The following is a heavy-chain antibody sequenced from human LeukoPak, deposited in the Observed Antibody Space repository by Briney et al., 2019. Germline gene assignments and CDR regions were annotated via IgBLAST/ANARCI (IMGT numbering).Heavy chain of an antibody. Sequence: GGSLRLSCAASGFTVSSNYMSWVRQAPGKGLEWVSVIYSGGSTIYYADSVKGRFTISRDNAKNSLYLQMNSLRAEDTAVYYCARAAIAAAAVAFDIWGQGTMVTVSS. CDR1: GFTVSSNY. CDR3: ARAAIAAAAVAFDI. V-gene: IGHV3-53*01. CDR2: IYSGGSTI. J-gene: IGHJ3*02. D-gene: IGHD6-13*01.